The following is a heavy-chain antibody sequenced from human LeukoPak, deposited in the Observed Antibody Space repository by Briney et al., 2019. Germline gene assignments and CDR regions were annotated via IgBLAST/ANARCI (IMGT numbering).Heavy chain of an antibody. J-gene: IGHJ4*02. V-gene: IGHV1-69*06. CDR3: AITPYYDILTGFNS. CDR1: GGTFSSYA. Sequence: SVKVSCKASGGTFSSYAISWVRQAPGQGLEWMGGIIPIFGTANYAQKFQGRVTITADKPTSTAYMELSSLRSEDTAVYYCAITPYYDILTGFNSWGQGTLVTVSS. CDR2: IIPIFGTA. D-gene: IGHD3-9*01.